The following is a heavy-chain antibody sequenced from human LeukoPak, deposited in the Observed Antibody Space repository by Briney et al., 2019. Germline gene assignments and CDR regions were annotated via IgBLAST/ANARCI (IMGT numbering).Heavy chain of an antibody. J-gene: IGHJ3*02. V-gene: IGHV1-69*05. D-gene: IGHD4-17*01. CDR1: GGTFSSYA. CDR2: IIPIFGTA. CDR3: ARPNPDYGDYVANGAFDI. Sequence: SVEVSCKASGGTFSSYAISWVRQAPGQGLEWMGGIIPIFGTANYAQKFQGRVTITTDESTSTAYMELSSLRSEDTAVYYCARPNPDYGDYVANGAFDIWGQGTMVTVSS.